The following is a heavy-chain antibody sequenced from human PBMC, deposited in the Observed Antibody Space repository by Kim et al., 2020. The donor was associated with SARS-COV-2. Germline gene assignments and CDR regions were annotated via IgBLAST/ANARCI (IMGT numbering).Heavy chain of an antibody. Sequence: ASVKVSCKASGYTFTSYGISWVRQAPGQGLEWMGWISAYNGNTNYAQKLQGRVTMTTDTSTSTAYMELRSLRSDDTAVYYCARDLWPAAIRGEDIMDVWGKGTTVTVSS. V-gene: IGHV1-18*01. CDR3: ARDLWPAAIRGEDIMDV. CDR1: GYTFTSYG. J-gene: IGHJ6*03. D-gene: IGHD2-2*02. CDR2: ISAYNGNT.